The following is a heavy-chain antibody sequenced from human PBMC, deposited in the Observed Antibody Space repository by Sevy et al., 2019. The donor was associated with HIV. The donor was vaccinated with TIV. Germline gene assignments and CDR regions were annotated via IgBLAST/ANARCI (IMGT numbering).Heavy chain of an antibody. J-gene: IGHJ4*02. CDR2: IHYSGGT. Sequence: SETLSLTCTVSGGSFTSSDSYWSWIRQPPGEGLEWIGYIHYSGGTYYNPFLKSLVAMSVDTSEKQFSLKLSFLTAADTAVYYCASKRGYNDGPFDYWGQGTLVTVSS. D-gene: IGHD5-12*01. V-gene: IGHV4-30-4*01. CDR3: ASKRGYNDGPFDY. CDR1: GGSFTSSDSY.